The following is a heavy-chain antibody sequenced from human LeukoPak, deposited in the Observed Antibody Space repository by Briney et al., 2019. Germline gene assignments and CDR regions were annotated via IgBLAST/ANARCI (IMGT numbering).Heavy chain of an antibody. CDR2: INPSSGGT. CDR3: ARASTRFLEWFPNWFDP. V-gene: IGHV1-2*02. Sequence: ASVKVSCKASGYTFTGYYMHWVRQAPGQGLEWMGWINPSSGGTNYAQKFQGRVTMTRDTSISTAYMELSRLRSDDTAVYYCARASTRFLEWFPNWFDPWGQGTLVTVSS. CDR1: GYTFTGYY. D-gene: IGHD3-3*01. J-gene: IGHJ5*02.